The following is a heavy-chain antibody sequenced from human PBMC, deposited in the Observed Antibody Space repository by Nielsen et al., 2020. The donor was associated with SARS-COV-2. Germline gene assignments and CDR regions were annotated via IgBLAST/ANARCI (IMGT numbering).Heavy chain of an antibody. J-gene: IGHJ4*02. CDR1: GYTFTSYG. Sequence: ASVKVSCKASGYTFTSYGISWVRQAPGQGLEWMGWISAYNGNTNYAQKLQGRVTMTTDTSTSTAYMELRSLRSDDTAVYYCSLSNYYGDPYSFGYWGQGTLVTVSS. V-gene: IGHV1-18*04. CDR2: ISAYNGNT. CDR3: SLSNYYGDPYSFGY. D-gene: IGHD4-17*01.